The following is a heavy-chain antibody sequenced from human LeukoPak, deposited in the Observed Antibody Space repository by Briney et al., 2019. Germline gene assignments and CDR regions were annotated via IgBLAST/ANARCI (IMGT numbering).Heavy chain of an antibody. CDR2: IYTGGST. CDR3: ARGEWRWLQFDY. J-gene: IGHJ4*02. Sequence: GGSLRLSCAVSGFTVSSSYMSWVRQAPGRGLEWVSVIYTGGSTYYADSVKGRFTISRDNSKNTLYLQMNSLRAEDTAIYYYARGEWRWLQFDYWGQGTLVTVSS. D-gene: IGHD5-24*01. CDR1: GFTVSSSY. V-gene: IGHV3-53*01.